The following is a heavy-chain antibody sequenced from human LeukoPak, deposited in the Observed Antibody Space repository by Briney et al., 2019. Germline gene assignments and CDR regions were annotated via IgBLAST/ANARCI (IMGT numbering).Heavy chain of an antibody. Sequence: GGSLRLSCTASGFTFSTYWMNWYRQAPGKGLEWVGNINQDASEINYVDSVRGRFTISRDNAKNSLHLQMNSLRAEDTAVYYCATDRDNSDWQKRFDSWGQGALVTVSS. J-gene: IGHJ4*02. CDR2: INQDASEI. CDR1: GFTFSTYW. D-gene: IGHD2-21*02. V-gene: IGHV3-7*01. CDR3: ATDRDNSDWQKRFDS.